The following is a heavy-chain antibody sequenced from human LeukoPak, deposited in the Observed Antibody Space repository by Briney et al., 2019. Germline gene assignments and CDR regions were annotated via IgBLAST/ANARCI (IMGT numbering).Heavy chain of an antibody. CDR1: GYTFTGYY. Sequence: GASVKVSCKASGYTFTGYYMHWVRQAPGQGLEWMGWINPNSGGTNYAQKFQGRVTMTRDTSISTAYMELSRLRSDDTAVYYCARVHSTIFGLVIIPQYYFDYWGQGTLVTVSS. D-gene: IGHD3/OR15-3a*01. J-gene: IGHJ4*02. CDR3: ARVHSTIFGLVIIPQYYFDY. CDR2: INPNSGGT. V-gene: IGHV1-2*02.